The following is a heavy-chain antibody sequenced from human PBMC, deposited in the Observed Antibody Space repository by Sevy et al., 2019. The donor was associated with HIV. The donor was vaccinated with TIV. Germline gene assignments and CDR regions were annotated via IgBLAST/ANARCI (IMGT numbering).Heavy chain of an antibody. CDR2: INQDGSEK. Sequence: GGSLRLSCAASGLTFSSYWMSWVRQAPGKGLEWVANINQDGSEKYYVHSVKGRFTMSRDNAKNSLYLQMNSLRAEDTAVYYCARARTTMIVVGNYFDYWGQGTLVTVSS. V-gene: IGHV3-7*04. CDR1: GLTFSSYW. D-gene: IGHD3-22*01. CDR3: ARARTTMIVVGNYFDY. J-gene: IGHJ4*02.